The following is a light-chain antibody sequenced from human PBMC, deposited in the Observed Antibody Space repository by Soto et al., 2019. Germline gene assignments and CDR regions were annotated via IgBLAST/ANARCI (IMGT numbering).Light chain of an antibody. Sequence: EIVLTQSPGTLSLSPGERATLSCRASQSVSSSYLAWYQQKPGQAPRLLIYGASSRATDIPDRFSCSGSGTDFTLTISSLEPEDFAVYYCQQYGSSYTFGQGTKLEIK. V-gene: IGKV3-20*01. CDR2: GAS. CDR3: QQYGSSYT. J-gene: IGKJ2*01. CDR1: QSVSSSY.